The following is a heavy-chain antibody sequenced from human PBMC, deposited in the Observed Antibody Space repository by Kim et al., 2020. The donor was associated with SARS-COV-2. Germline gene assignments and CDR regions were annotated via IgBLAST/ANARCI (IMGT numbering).Heavy chain of an antibody. J-gene: IGHJ4*02. CDR3: TTSITMVRGVPN. V-gene: IGHV3-15*01. D-gene: IGHD3-10*01. CDR2: IKSKTDGGTT. Sequence: GGSLRLSCAASGFTFSNAWMSWVRQAPGKGLEWVGRIKSKTDGGTTDYAAPVKGRFTISRDDSKNTLYLQMNSLKTEDTAVYYCTTSITMVRGVPNWGQGTLVTVSS. CDR1: GFTFSNAW.